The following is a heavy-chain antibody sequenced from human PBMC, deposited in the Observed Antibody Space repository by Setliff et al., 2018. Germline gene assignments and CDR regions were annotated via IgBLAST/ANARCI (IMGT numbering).Heavy chain of an antibody. CDR1: GFNFITYG. CDR2: IGPYSGET. Sequence: ASVKVSCKTSGFNFITYGFSWVRQAPGQGLEWMGWIGPYSGETNNAQKFQDRLSVTADTSSKTIYMELRSLTSDDTAVYFCTTSRAPRVVLAADFDLWGQGTLVTVSS. J-gene: IGHJ4*02. D-gene: IGHD2-21*01. V-gene: IGHV1-18*01. CDR3: TTSRAPRVVLAADFDL.